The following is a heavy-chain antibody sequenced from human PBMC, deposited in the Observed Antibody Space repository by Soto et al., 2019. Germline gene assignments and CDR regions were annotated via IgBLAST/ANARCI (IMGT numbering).Heavy chain of an antibody. J-gene: IGHJ4*02. V-gene: IGHV1-69*02. D-gene: IGHD6-19*01. CDR2: IIPILGIA. Sequence: QVQLVQSGAEVKKPGSSVKVSCKASGGTFSSYTISWVRQAPGQGLEWMGRIIPILGIANYAQKFQGRVTITADKPTSTAYMELSSLRSEDTAVYYCARGVAGTDFDYWGQGTLVTVSS. CDR3: ARGVAGTDFDY. CDR1: GGTFSSYT.